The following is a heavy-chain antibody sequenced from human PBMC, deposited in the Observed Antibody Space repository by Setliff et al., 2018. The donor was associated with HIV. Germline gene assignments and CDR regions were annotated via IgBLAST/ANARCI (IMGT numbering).Heavy chain of an antibody. D-gene: IGHD2-21*02. CDR3: ALLSHFVVVTDLLPVDY. J-gene: IGHJ6*02. CDR1: GYSFTDHD. Sequence: VASVKVSCKASGYSFTDHDMHWVRQAPGQGLEWMGWINPRSGGTNYAQKFQGRVTMTRDTPMNTAYMELSRLRSDDTAVYYCALLSHFVVVTDLLPVDYWGQGTTVTVSS. CDR2: INPRSGGT. V-gene: IGHV1-2*02.